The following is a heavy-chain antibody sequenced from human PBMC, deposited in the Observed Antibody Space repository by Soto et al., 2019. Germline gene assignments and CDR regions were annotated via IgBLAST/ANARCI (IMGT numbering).Heavy chain of an antibody. J-gene: IGHJ3*02. D-gene: IGHD2-2*01. CDR2: ITSKRYGGTT. Sequence: EMQLVESGGGLVQPGRSLRLSCSASGFTFGDYALSWFRQAPGKGLEWVGFITSKRYGGTTESAASVKGRFSISRDDSKSIAYLQMNSLKTEDTAVYYCTRIPPNGYCSSSSCSAFDIWGQGTMVTVSS. CDR1: GFTFGDYA. CDR3: TRIPPNGYCSSSSCSAFDI. V-gene: IGHV3-49*03.